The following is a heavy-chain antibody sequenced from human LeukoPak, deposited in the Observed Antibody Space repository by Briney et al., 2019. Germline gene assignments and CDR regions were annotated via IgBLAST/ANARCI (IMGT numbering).Heavy chain of an antibody. CDR3: AKEGMIQGVIDY. J-gene: IGHJ4*02. CDR2: IHISGST. CDR1: GASISSYY. D-gene: IGHD3-10*01. Sequence: SETLSLTCTVSGASISSYYWSWIRQPAGKGLEWIGHIHISGSTNYNPSLKSRVIMSLDTSKNQFSLKLNSVTAADTAVYYCAKEGMIQGVIDYWGQGALVTVSS. V-gene: IGHV4-4*07.